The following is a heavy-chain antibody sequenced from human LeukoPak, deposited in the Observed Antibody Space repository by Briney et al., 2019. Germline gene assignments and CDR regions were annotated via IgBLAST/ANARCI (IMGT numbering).Heavy chain of an antibody. Sequence: PSETLSLTCAVYGGSFSGYYWSWIRQPPGKGLEWIGEINHSGSTNYNPSLKSRVTISVDTSKNQFSLKLSSVTAADTAVYYCARAMGSYLEDYWGQGTLVTVSS. V-gene: IGHV4-34*01. J-gene: IGHJ4*02. CDR1: GGSFSGYY. CDR2: INHSGST. CDR3: ARAMGSYLEDY. D-gene: IGHD1-26*01.